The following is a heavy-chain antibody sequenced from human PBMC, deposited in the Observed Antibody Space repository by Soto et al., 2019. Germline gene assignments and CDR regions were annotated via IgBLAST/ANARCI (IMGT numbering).Heavy chain of an antibody. CDR2: IYYSGST. CDR3: ARGLSRVATGMDF. Sequence: QVQLQESGPGLVKPSETLSLTCTVSGGSITPYFWSWIRQPPGKGLELIGYIYYSGSTNYNPSLKSRVTISVDTSKTQFSLHLSSVTAADTAVYYCARGLSRVATGMDFWGQGTLVTVSS. V-gene: IGHV4-59*01. D-gene: IGHD1-1*01. J-gene: IGHJ4*02. CDR1: GGSITPYF.